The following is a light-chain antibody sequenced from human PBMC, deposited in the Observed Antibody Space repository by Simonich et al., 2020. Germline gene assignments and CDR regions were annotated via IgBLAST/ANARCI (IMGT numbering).Light chain of an antibody. J-gene: IGLJ2*01. Sequence: QSALTQPASVSGSPGQSITISCTGTSSDVGGYNYVSWYQHHPGKAPKPMIYDVSNRTAGVSNRFAGSKSGNTASLTISGLQAEDEADYYCSSYTSSSTLPVFGGGTKLTVL. V-gene: IGLV2-14*03. CDR2: DVS. CDR3: SSYTSSSTLPV. CDR1: SSDVGGYNY.